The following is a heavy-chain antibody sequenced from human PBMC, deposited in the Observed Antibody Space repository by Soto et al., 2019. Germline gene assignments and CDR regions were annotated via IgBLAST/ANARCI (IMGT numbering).Heavy chain of an antibody. D-gene: IGHD3-16*01. CDR1: GYTFTSYG. CDR2: ISAFTGNT. CDR3: AGGGRGCGGIDY. J-gene: IGHJ4*02. V-gene: IGHV1-18*01. Sequence: QVQLVQSGAEVKKPGASVKVSCKASGYTFTSYGITWVRQAPGQGLEWMGWISAFTGNTNYAQRRHGRATMTTDTPRSSAYVEVSSLRSEDPAVYSCAGGGRGCGGIDYWGQGTLVTVSS.